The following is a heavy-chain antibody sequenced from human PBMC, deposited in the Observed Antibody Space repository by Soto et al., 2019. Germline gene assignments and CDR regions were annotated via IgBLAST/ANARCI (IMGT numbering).Heavy chain of an antibody. CDR2: ISAYNGDT. D-gene: IGHD2-15*01. CDR1: GYTFTNYG. J-gene: IGHJ4*02. Sequence: ASVKVSCKTSGYTFTNYGITWVRQAPGQGLKWMGWISAYNGDTNYAQKFQGRVIMTTDTSTTTAYMELRSLRSDDTAMYYCARGPAGGLRGGVSYWGQGTLVTVYS. V-gene: IGHV1-18*04. CDR3: ARGPAGGLRGGVSY.